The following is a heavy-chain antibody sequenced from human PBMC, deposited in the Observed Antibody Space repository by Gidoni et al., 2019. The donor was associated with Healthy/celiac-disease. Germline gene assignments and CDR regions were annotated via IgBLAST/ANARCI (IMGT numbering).Heavy chain of an antibody. CDR1: GGTFSSYA. D-gene: IGHD6-6*01. J-gene: IGHJ6*02. CDR2: IIPIFGTA. Sequence: QVQLVQSGAEVTKPGSPVKVSCKASGGTFSSYAIRWVRQAPGQGLEWMGGIIPIFGTANYAQNFQGRFTITADESTSTAYMELSSRRSDDTAVYYCARALSWQLGGRQIGDYHYGMDVWGQGTTVTVSS. CDR3: ARALSWQLGGRQIGDYHYGMDV. V-gene: IGHV1-69*01.